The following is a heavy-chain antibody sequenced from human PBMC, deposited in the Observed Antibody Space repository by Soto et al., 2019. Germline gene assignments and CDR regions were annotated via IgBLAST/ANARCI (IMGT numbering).Heavy chain of an antibody. CDR3: ARHFNSGSYSWADY. D-gene: IGHD1-26*01. CDR2: IYYSGST. Sequence: QLQLQESGPGLVKPSETLSLTCTVSGGSISSSSYYWGWIRQPPGKGLEWIGSIYYSGSTYYNPSLKSRVTISVDTSKNQFSLKLSSVTAADTAVYYCARHFNSGSYSWADYWGQGTLVTVSS. CDR1: GGSISSSSYY. J-gene: IGHJ4*02. V-gene: IGHV4-39*01.